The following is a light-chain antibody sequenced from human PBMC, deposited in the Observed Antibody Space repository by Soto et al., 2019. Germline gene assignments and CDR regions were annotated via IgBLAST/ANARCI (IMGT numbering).Light chain of an antibody. Sequence: QSVLNQLPSAYGSSRHSLTIICTGNSNDVGGYNYVSWYQQHPGKAPKLMIYEVNKRPSGVPDRFSGSRSGNTASLTVSGLQAEDEDDYYCSSFAVNTSFVFGTGNEVPV. CDR2: EVN. CDR1: SNDVGGYNY. V-gene: IGLV2-8*01. CDR3: SSFAVNTSFV. J-gene: IGLJ1*01.